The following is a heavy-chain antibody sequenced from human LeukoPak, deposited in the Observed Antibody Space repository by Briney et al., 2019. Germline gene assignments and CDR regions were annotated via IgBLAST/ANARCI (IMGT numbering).Heavy chain of an antibody. CDR2: ISYDGSNK. J-gene: IGHJ4*02. CDR1: GFTFSSYA. V-gene: IGHV3-30-3*01. CDR3: ARGEALHDY. Sequence: GGSLRLSCAASGFTFSSYAMHWVRQAPGKGLEWVAVISYDGSNKYYADSVKGRFTISRDNAKNSLYLQMNSLRAEDTAVYYCARGEALHDYWGQGTLVTVSS. D-gene: IGHD3-16*01.